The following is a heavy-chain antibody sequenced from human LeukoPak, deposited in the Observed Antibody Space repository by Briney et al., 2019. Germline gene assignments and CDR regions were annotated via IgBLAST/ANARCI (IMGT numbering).Heavy chain of an antibody. CDR2: IIPIFGTA. CDR1: GGTFSSYA. CDR3: ARDGGLGAFDI. V-gene: IGHV1-69*05. D-gene: IGHD3-16*01. Sequence: SVKVSCKASGGTFSSYAISWVRQAPGQGHEWMGRIIPIFGTANYAQKFQGRVTITTDESTSTAYMELSSLRSEDTAVYYCARDGGLGAFDIWGQGTMVTVSS. J-gene: IGHJ3*02.